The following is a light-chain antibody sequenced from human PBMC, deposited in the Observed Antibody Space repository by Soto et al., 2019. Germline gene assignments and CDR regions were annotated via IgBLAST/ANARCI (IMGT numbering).Light chain of an antibody. Sequence: EIVLTQSPATLSLSPGERATLSCRASQSVSSYLAWYQQKPGQAPRLLIYDAPKRATGIPARFSGSGSGTDFTLTISSLEPEDLAVYYCQQRSNWLITFGPGTKVDIK. CDR3: QQRSNWLIT. CDR2: DAP. V-gene: IGKV3-11*01. J-gene: IGKJ3*01. CDR1: QSVSSY.